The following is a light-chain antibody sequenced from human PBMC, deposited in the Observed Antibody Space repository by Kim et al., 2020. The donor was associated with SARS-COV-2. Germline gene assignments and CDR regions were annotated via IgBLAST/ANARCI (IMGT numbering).Light chain of an antibody. V-gene: IGKV3-15*01. CDR1: QSVGSN. Sequence: VAAGERATLSCRASQSVGSNLAWYQQKPGQAPSLLIYGASTRATGIPARFSGSGSGTEFTLTISSLQSEDFALYYCQQYNDWPLYTFGQGTKVEI. J-gene: IGKJ2*01. CDR3: QQYNDWPLYT. CDR2: GAS.